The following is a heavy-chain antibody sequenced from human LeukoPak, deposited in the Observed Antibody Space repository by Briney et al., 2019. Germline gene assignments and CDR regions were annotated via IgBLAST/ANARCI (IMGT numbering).Heavy chain of an antibody. D-gene: IGHD3-10*01. J-gene: IGHJ4*02. Sequence: GGSLRLSCAASGFTFSSYWMHWVRQAPGKGLVWVSRINSDGSSTSYADSVKGRFTISRDNSKNTLFLQVNSLRAEDTAVYYCAKDYYGSGSHGRPTYLWWYFDHWGQGTLVTVSS. V-gene: IGHV3-74*01. CDR1: GFTFSSYW. CDR2: INSDGSST. CDR3: AKDYYGSGSHGRPTYLWWYFDH.